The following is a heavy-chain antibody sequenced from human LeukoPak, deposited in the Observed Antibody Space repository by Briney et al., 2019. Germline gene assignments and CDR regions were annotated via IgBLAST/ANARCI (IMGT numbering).Heavy chain of an antibody. CDR3: TTDLSNILTGYYSFDY. J-gene: IGHJ4*02. V-gene: IGHV3-15*01. D-gene: IGHD3-9*01. Sequence: GGSLRLSCAASGFTFSNAWMSWVRQAPGKGPEWVGRIKSKTDGGTTDYAAPVKGRFTISRDDSKNTLYLQMNSLKTEDTAVYYCTTDLSNILTGYYSFDYWGQGTLVTVSS. CDR1: GFTFSNAW. CDR2: IKSKTDGGTT.